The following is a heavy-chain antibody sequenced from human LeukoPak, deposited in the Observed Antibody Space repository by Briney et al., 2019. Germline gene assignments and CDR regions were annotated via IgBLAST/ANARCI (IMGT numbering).Heavy chain of an antibody. CDR2: MNPNSGNT. D-gene: IGHD5-24*01. Sequence: ASVKVSCKASGYTFTSYDINWVRQATGQGLGWMGWMNPNSGNTGYAQKFQGRVTMTRNTSISTAYMELSSLRSEDTAVYYCARGMRWLQSLYYWGQGTLVTVSS. V-gene: IGHV1-8*01. J-gene: IGHJ4*02. CDR3: ARGMRWLQSLYY. CDR1: GYTFTSYD.